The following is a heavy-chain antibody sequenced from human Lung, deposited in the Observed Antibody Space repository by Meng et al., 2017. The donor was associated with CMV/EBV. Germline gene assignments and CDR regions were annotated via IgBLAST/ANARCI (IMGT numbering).Heavy chain of an antibody. CDR1: GFIFDDYA. V-gene: IGHV3-9*01. Sequence: GGSLRLSCAASGFIFDDYAMHWVRQAPGKCLEWVSGISWNGKNINYADSVKGRFTISRDNAKNSLHLQMNSLGVDDTAVYYCAKTDGYYRIAQWGQGTLVTVSS. D-gene: IGHD3-22*01. CDR2: ISWNGKNI. J-gene: IGHJ4*02. CDR3: AKTDGYYRIAQ.